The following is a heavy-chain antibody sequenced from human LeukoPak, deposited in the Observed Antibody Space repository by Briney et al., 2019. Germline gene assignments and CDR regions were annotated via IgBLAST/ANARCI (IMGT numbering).Heavy chain of an antibody. CDR1: GDSISGHY. D-gene: IGHD3-22*01. Sequence: SSETLSLTCTASGDSISGHYWSWFRQPPGKELEWIGYIYYSGTTDYNPSLKSRVTISLDTSRTQFSLKLDSVTAADTAVYYCARKRHDSSGYHFDYWGQGIQVTVSS. V-gene: IGHV4-59*11. CDR2: IYYSGTT. CDR3: ARKRHDSSGYHFDY. J-gene: IGHJ4*02.